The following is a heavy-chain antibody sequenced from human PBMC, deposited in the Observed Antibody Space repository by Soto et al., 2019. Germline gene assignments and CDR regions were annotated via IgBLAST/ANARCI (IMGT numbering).Heavy chain of an antibody. V-gene: IGHV1-2*02. CDR2: INPKTGDT. CDR1: GYTFTDFY. Sequence: QVQLVQSGTEVKKPGASVTVSCKSSGYTFTDFYLHWLRRAPGQGLEWVGWINPKTGDTKSSQKFQGRVTMSRDTSVSTAYIDLTSLTSDDTAMYYCATGTNGTTGWYHPWGQGTRVTVSS. D-gene: IGHD1-1*01. J-gene: IGHJ5*02. CDR3: ATGTNGTTGWYHP.